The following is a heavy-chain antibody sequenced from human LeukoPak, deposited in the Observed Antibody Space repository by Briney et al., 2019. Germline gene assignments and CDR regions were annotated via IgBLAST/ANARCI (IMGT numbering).Heavy chain of an antibody. CDR1: GFTFSNYA. CDR3: ARASSNWYYFDY. D-gene: IGHD6-13*01. Sequence: GGSLRLSCAASGFTFSNYAMSWVRQAPGKGLEWVSSISSTSSYIYYADSLKGRFTISRDNAKNSLYLQMHSLRAEDTAVYYCARASSNWYYFDYWGQGTLVTVSS. CDR2: ISSTSSYI. J-gene: IGHJ4*02. V-gene: IGHV3-21*01.